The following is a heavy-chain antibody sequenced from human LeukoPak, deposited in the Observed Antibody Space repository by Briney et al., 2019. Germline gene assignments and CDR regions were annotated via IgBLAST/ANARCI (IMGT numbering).Heavy chain of an antibody. J-gene: IGHJ5*02. CDR2: INPKTGGP. V-gene: IGHV1-2*06. Sequence: ASLKCSCKASGYTFTGYYVHWVRQATGQGLESIARINPKTGGPSFAQKFQGRVSMTRDTSISTVYMELTGLTSDDTAVYYCARENTHSDFWGNWFDPWGQGTLVTVSS. CDR1: GYTFTGYY. D-gene: IGHD3-3*01. CDR3: ARENTHSDFWGNWFDP.